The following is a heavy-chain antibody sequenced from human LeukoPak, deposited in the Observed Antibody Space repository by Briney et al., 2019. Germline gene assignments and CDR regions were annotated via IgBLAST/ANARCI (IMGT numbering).Heavy chain of an antibody. CDR3: AKKGSSWPHYYYGMDV. D-gene: IGHD6-13*01. Sequence: GGSLRLSCAASGFTFSSYAMSWVRQAPGKGLEWVSAISGSGGSTYYADSVKGRFTISRDNSKNTLYLQMNSLRAEDTAVYYCAKKGSSWPHYYYGMDVWGQGTTVTVSS. J-gene: IGHJ6*02. V-gene: IGHV3-23*01. CDR1: GFTFSSYA. CDR2: ISGSGGST.